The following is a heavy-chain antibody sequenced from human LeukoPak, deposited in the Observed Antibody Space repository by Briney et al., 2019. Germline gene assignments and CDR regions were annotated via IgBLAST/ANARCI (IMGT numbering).Heavy chain of an antibody. Sequence: PGGSLRLSCAVSGFTVPSNYMSWVRQAPGKGLEWVSTLYTNGTTHYADSVKGRFSISRDNSKNTLYLQMNSLRAEDTAIYYCARLLVTVTGYWGQGILVTVSS. D-gene: IGHD2-21*02. CDR1: GFTVPSNY. CDR2: LYTNGTT. J-gene: IGHJ4*02. CDR3: ARLLVTVTGY. V-gene: IGHV3-66*01.